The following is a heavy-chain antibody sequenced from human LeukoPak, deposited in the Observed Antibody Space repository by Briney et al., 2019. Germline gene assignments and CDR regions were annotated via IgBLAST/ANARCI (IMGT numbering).Heavy chain of an antibody. CDR1: GYSFNSQG. CDR3: ARERRDSSSWYSNRFDP. J-gene: IGHJ5*02. Sequence: ASVKVSCKASGYSFNSQGMNWVRQAPGQGLEWMGWINTNTGNPTYAQGFTGRFVFSLDTSVSTAYLQISSLKAEDTAVYYCARERRDSSSWYSNRFDPWGQGTLVTVSS. V-gene: IGHV7-4-1*02. D-gene: IGHD6-13*01. CDR2: INTNTGNP.